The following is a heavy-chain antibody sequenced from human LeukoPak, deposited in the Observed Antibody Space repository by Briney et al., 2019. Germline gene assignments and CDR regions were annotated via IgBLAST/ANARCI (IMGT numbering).Heavy chain of an antibody. V-gene: IGHV3-30*04. Sequence: PGVSLRLSCAASGFTFSSYAMHWVRQAPGKGLEWVAVISYDGSNKYYADSVKGRFTISRDNSKNTLYLQMNSLRAEDTAVYYCAREGGYCSSTSCYKGFDYWGQGTLVTVSS. CDR2: ISYDGSNK. CDR1: GFTFSSYA. CDR3: AREGGYCSSTSCYKGFDY. J-gene: IGHJ4*02. D-gene: IGHD2-2*01.